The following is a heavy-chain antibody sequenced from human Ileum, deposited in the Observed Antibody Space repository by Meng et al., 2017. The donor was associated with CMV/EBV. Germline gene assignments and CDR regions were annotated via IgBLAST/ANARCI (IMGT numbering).Heavy chain of an antibody. V-gene: IGHV3-30-3*01. Sequence: GESLKISCAASGFTFSSYAMHWVRQAPGKGLEWVAVISYDGSNKYYADSVKGRFTISRDNSKNTLYLQMNSLRAEDTAVYYCARAGEPSGADYYYGMDVWGQGTTVTVS. D-gene: IGHD7-27*01. J-gene: IGHJ6*02. CDR1: GFTFSSYA. CDR2: ISYDGSNK. CDR3: ARAGEPSGADYYYGMDV.